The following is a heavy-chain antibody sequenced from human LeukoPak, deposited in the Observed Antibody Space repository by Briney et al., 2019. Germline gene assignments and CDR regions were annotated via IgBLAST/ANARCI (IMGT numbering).Heavy chain of an antibody. V-gene: IGHV4-4*09. CDR2: IYTSGST. D-gene: IGHD3-22*01. CDR3: ARRSIYYYDSSGYKSSLFDY. CDR1: GGSISSYY. Sequence: SETLSLTCTVSGGSISSYYWSWIRQPPGKGLEWIGYIYTSGSTNYNPSLESRVTISVDTSKNQFSLKLSSVTAADTAVYYCARRSIYYYDSSGYKSSLFDYWGQGTLVTVSS. J-gene: IGHJ4*02.